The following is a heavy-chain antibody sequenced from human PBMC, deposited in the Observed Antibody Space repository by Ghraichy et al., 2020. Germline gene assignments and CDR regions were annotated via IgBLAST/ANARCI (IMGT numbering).Heavy chain of an antibody. D-gene: IGHD1-26*01. Sequence: SETRSLTCAVYGGAFSDYYWTWIRQPPGRGLEWIGESDHSGSVNYNPSLKGRVTISVDTSENRFSLRLTSVTAADTAVYYCARVGALGHYYYYYGMDVWGQGTTVTVSS. V-gene: IGHV4-34*01. CDR3: ARVGALGHYYYYYGMDV. CDR1: GGAFSDYY. CDR2: SDHSGSV. J-gene: IGHJ6*02.